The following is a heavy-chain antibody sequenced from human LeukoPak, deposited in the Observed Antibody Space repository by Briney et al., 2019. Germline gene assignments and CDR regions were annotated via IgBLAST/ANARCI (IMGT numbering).Heavy chain of an antibody. D-gene: IGHD5-18*01. CDR3: AREIGPIQLHLWGSAFDY. Sequence: WASVKVSCKAFGYTFTSNYMHWVRQAPGQGPEWMGVISPSGGSTTYAQRFQGRVTMTRDTSTSTVYMELSSLRSEDTAVYYCAREIGPIQLHLWGSAFDYWGQGTLVTVSS. J-gene: IGHJ4*02. V-gene: IGHV1-46*01. CDR1: GYTFTSNY. CDR2: ISPSGGST.